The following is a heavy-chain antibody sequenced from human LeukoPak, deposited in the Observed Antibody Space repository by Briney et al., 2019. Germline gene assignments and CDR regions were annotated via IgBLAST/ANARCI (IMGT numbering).Heavy chain of an antibody. V-gene: IGHV1-8*03. Sequence: ASVKVSCKASGYTFTSYDINWVRQATGQGLEWMGWMNPNSGNTGYAQKFQGRVTITRNTSISTAHMELSSLRSEDTAVYYCARAVRYCSSTSCYTRVSYYFDYWGQGTLVTVSS. CDR1: GYTFTSYD. J-gene: IGHJ4*02. D-gene: IGHD2-2*02. CDR3: ARAVRYCSSTSCYTRVSYYFDY. CDR2: MNPNSGNT.